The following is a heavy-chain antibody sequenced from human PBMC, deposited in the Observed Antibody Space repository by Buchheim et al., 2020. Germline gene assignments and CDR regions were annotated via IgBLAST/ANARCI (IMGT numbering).Heavy chain of an antibody. CDR1: GYTFSKYY. D-gene: IGHD4-23*01. CDR3: ARGFYGGDYFDY. Sequence: QVQLVQSGAEVKKPGASVRVSCKASGYTFSKYYIHWVRQAPGQGLEWMGIINPSVGSTYYAQEFQGRVTMTADTSTSTVSMELSSLRSEDTALFYCARGFYGGDYFDYWGQGTL. CDR2: INPSVGST. J-gene: IGHJ4*02. V-gene: IGHV1-46*01.